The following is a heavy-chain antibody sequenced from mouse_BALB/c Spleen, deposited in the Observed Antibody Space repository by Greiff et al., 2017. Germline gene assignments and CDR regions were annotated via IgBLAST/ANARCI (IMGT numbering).Heavy chain of an antibody. Sequence: EVKLVESGGGLVQPGGSLRLSCATSGFTFTDYYMSWVRQPPGKALEWLGFIRNKANGYTTEYSASVKGRFTISRDNSQSILYLQMNTLRAEDSATYYCARGTGTRYFDVWGAGTTVTVSS. CDR1: GFTFTDYY. CDR2: IRNKANGYTT. CDR3: ARGTGTRYFDV. V-gene: IGHV7-3*02. J-gene: IGHJ1*01. D-gene: IGHD4-1*01.